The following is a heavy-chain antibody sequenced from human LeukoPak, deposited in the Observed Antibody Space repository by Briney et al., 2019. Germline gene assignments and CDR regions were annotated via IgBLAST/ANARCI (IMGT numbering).Heavy chain of an antibody. D-gene: IGHD3-10*02. J-gene: IGHJ4*02. CDR3: ARCSGSYYIDY. CDR1: GYTFTSYG. CDR2: ISAYNGNT. Sequence: ASVKDSCKASGYTFTSYGISWVRQAPGQGRQWMGWISAYNGNTNYAQKLQGRVTMTTDTSTSTAYMELRSLRSDDTAVYYCARCSGSYYIDYWGQGTLVTVSS. V-gene: IGHV1-18*01.